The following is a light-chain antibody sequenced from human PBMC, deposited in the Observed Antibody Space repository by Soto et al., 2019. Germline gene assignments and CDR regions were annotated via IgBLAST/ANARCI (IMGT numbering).Light chain of an antibody. CDR2: DNN. Sequence: QSVLTQPPSVSAAPGQKVTISCSGSSSNIGSNYVSWYQQLPGTAPKLLIYDNNKRPSGIPDRFSGSKSGTSATLGITGLQTGDEADYYCRTWDSSLSAKVFGGGTKLTVL. V-gene: IGLV1-51*01. CDR3: RTWDSSLSAKV. CDR1: SSNIGSNY. J-gene: IGLJ2*01.